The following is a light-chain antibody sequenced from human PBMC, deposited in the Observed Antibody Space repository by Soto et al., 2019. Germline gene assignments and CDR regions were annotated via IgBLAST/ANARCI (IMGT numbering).Light chain of an antibody. CDR2: DGS. CDR1: SSDVGSNNL. Sequence: QSALTQPASVSGSPGQSITISCTGTSSDVGSNNLVSWYQQHPGKAPKLMIKDGSKRPSGVSNRFYGSKSGNTASLTISGLQADDGADYYFCSYAGSSVVFGGGTKVTVL. J-gene: IGLJ2*01. V-gene: IGLV2-23*01. CDR3: CSYAGSSVV.